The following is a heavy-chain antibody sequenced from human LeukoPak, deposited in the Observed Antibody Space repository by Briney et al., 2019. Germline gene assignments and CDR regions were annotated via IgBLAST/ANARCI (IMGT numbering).Heavy chain of an antibody. V-gene: IGHV3-48*01. CDR2: ISSSSSTI. D-gene: IGHD3-22*01. CDR1: GFTFSSYG. Sequence: GGSLRLSSAGSGFTFSSYGMHWVRQAPGKGLEWVTYISSSSSTIYYADSVKGRFTISRDNAKNSLYLQMNSLRAEDTAVYYCARATPYYDSSWDAFDIWGQGTMVTVSS. J-gene: IGHJ3*02. CDR3: ARATPYYDSSWDAFDI.